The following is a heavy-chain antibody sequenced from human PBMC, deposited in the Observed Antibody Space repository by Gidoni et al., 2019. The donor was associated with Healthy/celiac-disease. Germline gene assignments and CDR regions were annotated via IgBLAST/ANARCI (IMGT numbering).Heavy chain of an antibody. CDR1: GGSFSGYY. CDR3: ARRRYSKTTRTWFDP. D-gene: IGHD4-4*01. Sequence: QVQLQQWGAGLLKPSETLSLTCAVYGGSFSGYYWSWIRQPPGKGLEWIGEINHSGSTNYNPSLKSRVTISVDTSKNQFSLKLSSVTAADTAVYYCARRRYSKTTRTWFDPWGQGTLVTVSS. CDR2: INHSGST. V-gene: IGHV4-34*01. J-gene: IGHJ5*02.